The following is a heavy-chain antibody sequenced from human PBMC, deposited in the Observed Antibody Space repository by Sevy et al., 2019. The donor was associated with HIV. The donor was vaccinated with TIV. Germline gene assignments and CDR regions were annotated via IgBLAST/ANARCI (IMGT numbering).Heavy chain of an antibody. D-gene: IGHD3-22*01. CDR1: GYTLTKLS. J-gene: IGHJ4*02. CDR3: AATREYYYGNSGYFDY. Sequence: GSVKVSCKVSGYTLTKLSMHRVRQAPGKGLEWMGSFDPEDGERIYAQNFQGRVTMSEDTSTDTAYMDLSSLRSDDTAVYFCAATREYYYGNSGYFDYWGQGTLVTVSS. CDR2: FDPEDGER. V-gene: IGHV1-24*01.